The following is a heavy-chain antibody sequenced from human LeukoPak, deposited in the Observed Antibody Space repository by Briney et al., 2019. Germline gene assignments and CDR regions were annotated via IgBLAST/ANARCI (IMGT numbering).Heavy chain of an antibody. J-gene: IGHJ6*02. CDR3: ARDRVVRGVISYYYGMDV. D-gene: IGHD3-10*01. Sequence: PGGSLRLSCAASGFTFSSNYMSWVRQAPGKGLEWVSVICSGGSTYYSDTVKGRFTISRHNSKNTLYLQMNSLRAEDTAVYYCARDRVVRGVISYYYGMDVWGQGTTVTVSS. CDR1: GFTFSSNY. V-gene: IGHV3-53*04. CDR2: ICSGGST.